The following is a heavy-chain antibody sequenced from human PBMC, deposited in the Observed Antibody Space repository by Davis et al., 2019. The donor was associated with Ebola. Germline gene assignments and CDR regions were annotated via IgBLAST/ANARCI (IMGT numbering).Heavy chain of an antibody. Sequence: GESLKISCTASGFTFGDYAMSWFRQAPGKGLEWVGFIGSKAYGGTTEYAASVKGRFTISRDDSKSIAYLQMNSLKTEDTAVYYCTREEWELLRWGQGTLVTVSS. J-gene: IGHJ4*02. CDR1: GFTFGDYA. CDR3: TREEWELLR. D-gene: IGHD1-26*01. V-gene: IGHV3-49*03. CDR2: IGSKAYGGTT.